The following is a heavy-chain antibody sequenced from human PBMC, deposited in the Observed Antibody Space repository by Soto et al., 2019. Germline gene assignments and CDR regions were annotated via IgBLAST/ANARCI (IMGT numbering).Heavy chain of an antibody. J-gene: IGHJ4*02. V-gene: IGHV3-23*01. D-gene: IGHD4-17*01. CDR1: GFTFSSYA. CDR2: ISGSGGST. CDR3: ARYPVTNDYYFDY. Sequence: GGSLRLSCAASGFTFSSYAMSGVRQAPGKGLEWVSAISGSGGSTYYADSVKGRFTISRDNSKNTLYLQMNSLRAEDTAVYYCARYPVTNDYYFDYWGQGTLVTVSS.